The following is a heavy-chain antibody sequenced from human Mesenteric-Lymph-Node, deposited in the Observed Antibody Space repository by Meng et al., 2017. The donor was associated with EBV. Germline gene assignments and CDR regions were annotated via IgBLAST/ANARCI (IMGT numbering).Heavy chain of an antibody. V-gene: IGHV1-18*01. Sequence: QVTLGQSGADVKKPGESQNVSCKVSGYSFIAFAISWLRQAPGQGRDGMGWNSAYNGDTSSAQKYQGRVTMTTDTATTTVYMELRSLRSDDTAIYYCAGDKCGSGRFDPWGQGTLVTVSS. CDR1: GYSFIAFA. CDR3: AGDKCGSGRFDP. D-gene: IGHD3-10*01. CDR2: NSAYNGDT. J-gene: IGHJ5*02.